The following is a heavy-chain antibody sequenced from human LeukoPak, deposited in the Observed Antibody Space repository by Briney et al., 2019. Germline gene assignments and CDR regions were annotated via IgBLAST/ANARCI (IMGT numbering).Heavy chain of an antibody. CDR3: AKDSIYDSSGYPDY. CDR1: GFTFSSYA. Sequence: PGGSLRLSCAASGFTFSSYAMHWVRQAPGKGLEWVAVISYDGSNKYYADSVKGRFTISRDNSKNTLYLQMNSLRAEDTAVYYCAKDSIYDSSGYPDYWGQGTLVTVSS. D-gene: IGHD3-22*01. V-gene: IGHV3-30*04. CDR2: ISYDGSNK. J-gene: IGHJ4*02.